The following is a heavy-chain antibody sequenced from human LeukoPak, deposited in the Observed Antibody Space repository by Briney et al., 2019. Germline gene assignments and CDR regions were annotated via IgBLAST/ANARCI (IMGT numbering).Heavy chain of an antibody. J-gene: IGHJ4*02. D-gene: IGHD3-10*01. CDR1: VFIHSSYA. V-gene: IGHV3-23*01. Sequence: GGSLRLSCAASVFIHSSYAKSWLRQAPGKGLEGVSAISCSGGSTYYADSVKGRFTISRDNSKITLYLQMNSLRAEDTAVYYCAKDPYGSGSYVYWGQGTMVTVSS. CDR2: ISCSGGST. CDR3: AKDPYGSGSYVY.